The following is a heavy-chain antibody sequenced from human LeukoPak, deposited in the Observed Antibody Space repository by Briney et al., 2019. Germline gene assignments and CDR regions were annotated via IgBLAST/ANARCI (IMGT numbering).Heavy chain of an antibody. Sequence: GGSLRLSCAASGFTFSSYWMSWVRQAPGKGLGWVANIKQDGSEKYYVDSVKGRFTISRDNAKNSLYLQMNSLRAEDTAVYYCARDGIDYYGSGSYSDYWGQGTLVTVSS. CDR2: IKQDGSEK. J-gene: IGHJ4*02. D-gene: IGHD3-10*01. CDR3: ARDGIDYYGSGSYSDY. V-gene: IGHV3-7*01. CDR1: GFTFSSYW.